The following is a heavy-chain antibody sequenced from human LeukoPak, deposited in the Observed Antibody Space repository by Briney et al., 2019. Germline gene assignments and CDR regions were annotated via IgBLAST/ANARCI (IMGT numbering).Heavy chain of an antibody. J-gene: IGHJ4*02. CDR3: ARDPTMVRGVLTVDS. V-gene: IGHV1-69*04. D-gene: IGHD3-10*01. CDR2: IIPILGIA. CDR1: GGTFSSYA. Sequence: SVKVSCNASGGTFSSYAINWVRQAPGQGLEWMGRIIPILGIANYAQKFQGRVTITADKSTSTAYMELSSLRSEDTAVYYCARDPTMVRGVLTVDSGGQGTLVTVSS.